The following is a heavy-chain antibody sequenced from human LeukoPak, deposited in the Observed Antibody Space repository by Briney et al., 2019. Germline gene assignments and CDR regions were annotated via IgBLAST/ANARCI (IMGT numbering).Heavy chain of an antibody. V-gene: IGHV4-30-2*01. J-gene: IGHJ5*02. Sequence: PSETLSLTCAVSGGSISSGGYSWSWIRQPPGKGLEWIGYIYHSGSTYYNPSLKGRVTISVDRSKNQFSLKLSSVTAADTAVYYCARESLRYCSSTSCIYGPWGQGTLVTVSS. CDR2: IYHSGST. CDR1: GGSISSGGYS. D-gene: IGHD2-2*01. CDR3: ARESLRYCSSTSCIYGP.